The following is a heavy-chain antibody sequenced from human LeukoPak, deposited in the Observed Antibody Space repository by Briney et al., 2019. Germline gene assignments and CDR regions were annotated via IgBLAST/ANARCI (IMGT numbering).Heavy chain of an antibody. CDR2: ISGRGTSK. CDR1: GLTFNNYA. V-gene: IGHV3-23*01. D-gene: IGHD2-2*01. CDR3: AKGVVVAPDVTSFDY. J-gene: IGHJ4*02. Sequence: GGSLRLSCAVSGLTFNNYAMSWVRQAPGKGLEWVSGISGRGTSKYYADSVKGRFTISRDNSKNTLYLQMNSLRAEDTAVYYCAKGVVVAPDVTSFDYWGQGTLVTVSS.